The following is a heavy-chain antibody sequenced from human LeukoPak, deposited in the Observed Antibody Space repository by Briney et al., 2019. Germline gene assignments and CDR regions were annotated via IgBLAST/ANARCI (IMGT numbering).Heavy chain of an antibody. J-gene: IGHJ4*02. CDR2: ISWNSGSI. Sequence: GRSLRLSCAASGFTFDDYAMHWVRQAPGKGLEWVSGISWNSGSIGYADSVKGRFTISRDNAKNSLYLQMNSLRAEDTALYYCAKGAAGQAYTRFDYWGQGTLVTVSS. CDR3: AKGAAGQAYTRFDY. CDR1: GFTFDDYA. V-gene: IGHV3-9*01. D-gene: IGHD6-13*01.